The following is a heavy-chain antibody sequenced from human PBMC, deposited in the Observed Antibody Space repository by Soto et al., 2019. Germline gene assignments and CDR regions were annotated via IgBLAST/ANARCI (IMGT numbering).Heavy chain of an antibody. J-gene: IGHJ3*02. Sequence: QVQLVQSGAEVKKPGASVKVSCKASGYTFTSYAMHWVRQAPGQRLEWMGWINAGNGNTKYSQKFQGRVTITRDTSASNAYMELSSLRSEDTAVYYCAREGRFLEWFLPDPDAFDIWGQGTMVTVSS. CDR3: AREGRFLEWFLPDPDAFDI. CDR1: GYTFTSYA. CDR2: INAGNGNT. D-gene: IGHD3-3*01. V-gene: IGHV1-3*01.